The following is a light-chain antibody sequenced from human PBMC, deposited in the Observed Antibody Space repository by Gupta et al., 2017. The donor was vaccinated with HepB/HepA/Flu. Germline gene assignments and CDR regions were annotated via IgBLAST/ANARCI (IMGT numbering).Light chain of an antibody. CDR3: QQEDESPYT. Sequence: EVLLTQSPGTLSLSPGERGTLSCRASQTISINFLVWYQQKPGQAPRLLFYATSRATDVPDRFSGSGSGTDFTLTIDRREPEDVAVYYCQQEDESPYTFGQGTKVEIK. CDR2: ATS. CDR1: QTISINF. V-gene: IGKV3-20*01. J-gene: IGKJ1*01.